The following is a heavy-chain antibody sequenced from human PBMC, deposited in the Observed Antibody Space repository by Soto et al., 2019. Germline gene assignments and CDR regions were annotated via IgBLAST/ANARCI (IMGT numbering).Heavy chain of an antibody. D-gene: IGHD6-19*01. CDR1: GGSISSTNW. CDR2: IDHSGST. Sequence: QVQLQESDPGLVKPSGTLSLTCAVSGGSISSTNWWNWVRQPPGKGLEWIGEIDHSGSTNYNPSLKGRVTLALYKPKNQVSLKLSSVTAGDTAGYFLVRDLGNGWKGFRGQGTPVTVSS. J-gene: IGHJ4*02. CDR3: VRDLGNGWKGF. V-gene: IGHV4-4*02.